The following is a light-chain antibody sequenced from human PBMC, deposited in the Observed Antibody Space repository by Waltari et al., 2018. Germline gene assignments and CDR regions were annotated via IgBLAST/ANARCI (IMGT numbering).Light chain of an antibody. CDR1: SGHSDYK. CDR3: GADHGSGSNFVKV. J-gene: IGLJ2*01. CDR2: VGTGGIVG. Sequence: QPVLTQPPSASASLGASVTLTCTLSSGHSDYKVDWYQQRPGKGPRFVMRVGTGGIVGSKGDGIPDRFAVLGSGLNRYRTIKNIQEEDESDYHCGADHGSGSNFVKVFGGGTKLTVL. V-gene: IGLV9-49*01.